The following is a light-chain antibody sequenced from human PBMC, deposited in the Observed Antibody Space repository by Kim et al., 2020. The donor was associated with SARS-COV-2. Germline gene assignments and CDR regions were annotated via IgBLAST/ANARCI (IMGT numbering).Light chain of an antibody. Sequence: EIVLTQPPGSLSLSPGERSTLSCRASQSVTSSYVAWYQHKPGQAPRLLIYGASSRATGIPDRVSGSGSGTDFTLTISRLEPEDFAVYYCQQFGASPITFGQGTRLEIK. CDR3: QQFGASPIT. V-gene: IGKV3-20*01. J-gene: IGKJ5*01. CDR1: QSVTSSY. CDR2: GAS.